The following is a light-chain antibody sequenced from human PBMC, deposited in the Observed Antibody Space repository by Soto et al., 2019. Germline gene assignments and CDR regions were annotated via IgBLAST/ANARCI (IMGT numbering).Light chain of an antibody. CDR1: QSVSSSY. J-gene: IGKJ5*01. CDR3: QQYGSSPIT. Sequence: EILLTQSPGTLSLSPLEIATLSFMSSQSVSSSYLAWYQQKPGQAPRLLIYGASSRATGIPDRFSGSGSGTDFTLTISRLEPEDFAVYYCQQYGSSPITFGQGTRLENK. V-gene: IGKV3-20*01. CDR2: GAS.